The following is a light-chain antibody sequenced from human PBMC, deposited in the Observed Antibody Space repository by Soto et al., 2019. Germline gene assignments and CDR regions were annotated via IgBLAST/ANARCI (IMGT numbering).Light chain of an antibody. CDR3: CSFAGARGM. J-gene: IGLJ3*02. CDR2: EDT. Sequence: QSALTQPASVSGSPGQSITISCTGTSSDVGSYYLVSWYQHHPGKAPKLIIYEDTKRPSGTSNRFSGSKSGNTASLTISGLQAEDEADYYCCSFAGARGMFGGGTKLTVL. V-gene: IGLV2-23*01. CDR1: SSDVGSYYL.